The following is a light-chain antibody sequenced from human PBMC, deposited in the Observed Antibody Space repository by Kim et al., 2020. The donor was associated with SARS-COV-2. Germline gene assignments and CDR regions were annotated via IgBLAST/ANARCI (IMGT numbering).Light chain of an antibody. J-gene: IGKJ5*01. CDR1: QSVSGSS. CDR3: QQYGTSPIT. V-gene: IGKV3-20*01. CDR2: CAS. Sequence: EIVLTQSPGTLSLSPGERATLSCRASQSVSGSSLGWYQQKPGQAPRLLIYCASSRASGIPDRFSGSGSGTDFTLTINRLEPEDFEVYYCQQYGTSPITFGQGTRLEIK.